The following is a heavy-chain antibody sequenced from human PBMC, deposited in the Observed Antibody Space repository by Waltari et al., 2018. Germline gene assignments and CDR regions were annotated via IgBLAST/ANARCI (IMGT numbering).Heavy chain of an antibody. Sequence: QLQLQESGSGMVKPSQTLSPTCAVSGGSIRSGSYSGRWHRQPPGKGREWIGYIYHSGSTYYNPSLKSRVTISVDRSKNQFSLKLSSVTAADTAVYYCATELAAAGGGFDYWGQGTLVTVSS. V-gene: IGHV4-30-2*01. CDR2: IYHSGST. D-gene: IGHD6-13*01. CDR3: ATELAAAGGGFDY. CDR1: GGSIRSGSYS. J-gene: IGHJ4*02.